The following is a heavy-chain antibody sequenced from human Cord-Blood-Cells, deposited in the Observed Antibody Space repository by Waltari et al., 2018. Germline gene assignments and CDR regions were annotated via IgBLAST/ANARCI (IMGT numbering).Heavy chain of an antibody. CDR2: IYYSGST. D-gene: IGHD5-12*01. CDR3: ARGYSGYDYFLGYFDY. V-gene: IGHV4-39*01. J-gene: IGHJ4*02. CDR1: GGSISSSSYY. Sequence: QLQLQESGPGLVKPSETLSLTCTVSGGSISSSSYYWGWIRQPPGKGLEWIGSIYYSGSTYYNPSLKSRVTISVDTSKNQFSLKLSSVTAADTAVYYCARGYSGYDYFLGYFDYWGQGTLVTVSS.